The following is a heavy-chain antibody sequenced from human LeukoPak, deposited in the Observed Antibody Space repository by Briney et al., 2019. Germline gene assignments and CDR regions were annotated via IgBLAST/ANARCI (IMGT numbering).Heavy chain of an antibody. CDR1: GYSFTSYW. J-gene: IGHJ5*02. CDR2: IYPGDSDT. V-gene: IGHV5-51*01. D-gene: IGHD3-22*01. Sequence: GESLKISCKGSGYSFTSYWIGWVRQMPGKGLEWMGIIYPGDSDTRYSPSFQGQVTISADKSISTAYLQWSSLKASDTAMYYCARQISVVAINPAPWLDPWGQGTLVTVSS. CDR3: ARQISVVAINPAPWLDP.